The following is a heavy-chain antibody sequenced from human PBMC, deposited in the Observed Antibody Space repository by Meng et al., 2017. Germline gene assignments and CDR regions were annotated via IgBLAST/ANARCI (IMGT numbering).Heavy chain of an antibody. J-gene: IGHJ6*01. D-gene: IGHD1-26*01. CDR2: INPSGGST. Sequence: ASVKVSCKASGYTFTGYYMHRVRQAPGQGLEWMGIINPSGGSTSYAQKFQGRVTMTRDTSTSTVYMELSSLRSEDTAVYYCAREKVVGATTIGGYYYYGMDVWGQGTTVT. CDR1: GYTFTGYY. V-gene: IGHV1-46*01. CDR3: AREKVVGATTIGGYYYYGMDV.